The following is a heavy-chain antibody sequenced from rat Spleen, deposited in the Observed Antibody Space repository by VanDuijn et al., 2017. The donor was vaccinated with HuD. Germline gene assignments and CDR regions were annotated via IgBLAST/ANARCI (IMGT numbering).Heavy chain of an antibody. CDR3: ARPSARYSSGYSYYCARDPLLGAPFDS. Sequence: EVQLVESGGGLVQPGRSLKLSCAASGFTFSDYAMAWVRQAPKKGLEWVATIIYDGSSTYYRDSVKGQFTLSRDNAKSTLYLQMDSLRSEDTATYYCARPSARYSSGYSYYCARDPLLGAPFDSWGQGVMVTVSS. V-gene: IGHV5-17*01. CDR1: GFTFSDYA. D-gene: IGHD4-3*01. CDR2: IIYDGSST. J-gene: IGHJ2*01.